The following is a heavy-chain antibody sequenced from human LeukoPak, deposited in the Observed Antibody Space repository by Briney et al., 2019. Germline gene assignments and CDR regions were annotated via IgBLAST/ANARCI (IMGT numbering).Heavy chain of an antibody. CDR2: IIPIFGTA. J-gene: IGHJ6*04. Sequence: SVKVSCKASGGTFSSYAISWVRQAPGQGLEWMGGIIPIFGTANYAQKFQGRVTITADKSTSTAYMGLSSLRSEDTAVYYCARDCSGGSCADYYGMDVWGKGTTVTVSS. CDR1: GGTFSSYA. CDR3: ARDCSGGSCADYYGMDV. D-gene: IGHD2-15*01. V-gene: IGHV1-69*06.